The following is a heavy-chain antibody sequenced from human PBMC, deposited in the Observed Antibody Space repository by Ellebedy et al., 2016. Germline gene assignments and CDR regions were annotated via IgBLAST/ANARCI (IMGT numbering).Heavy chain of an antibody. Sequence: KFQGRVTITRDTSASTAYMELSSLRSEDTAVYYCVRRGSYCGGDCYSDAFDIWGQGTMVTVSS. D-gene: IGHD2-21*01. CDR3: VRRGSYCGGDCYSDAFDI. J-gene: IGHJ3*02. V-gene: IGHV1-3*01.